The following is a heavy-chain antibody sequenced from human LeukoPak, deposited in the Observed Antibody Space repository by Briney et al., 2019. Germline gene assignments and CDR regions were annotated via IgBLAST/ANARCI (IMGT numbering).Heavy chain of an antibody. CDR2: IRYDGSNK. CDR3: AKDLCSSTSCYTYYFDY. CDR1: GFTFSSYG. V-gene: IGHV3-30*02. D-gene: IGHD2-2*02. J-gene: IGHJ4*02. Sequence: GGSLRLSCAASGFTFSSYGMHWVRQAPGKGLGWVAFIRYDGSNKYYADSVKGRFTISRDNSKNTLYLQMNSLRAEDTAVYYCAKDLCSSTSCYTYYFDYWGQGTLVTVSS.